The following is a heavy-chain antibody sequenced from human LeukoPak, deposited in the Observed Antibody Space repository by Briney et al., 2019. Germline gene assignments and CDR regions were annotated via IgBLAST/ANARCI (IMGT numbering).Heavy chain of an antibody. Sequence: SETQSLTCSVSGDSINIYYWFWVRQPAGKGLEWIGRITGSGSTNYNPSLKSRVTMSVDTSKNQFSLRLTSVAAADSAVYYCARGAYDVLTGTHYNWCDPWGQGTLVIVSS. D-gene: IGHD3-9*01. J-gene: IGHJ5*02. V-gene: IGHV4-4*07. CDR2: ITGSGST. CDR3: ARGAYDVLTGTHYNWCDP. CDR1: GDSINIYY.